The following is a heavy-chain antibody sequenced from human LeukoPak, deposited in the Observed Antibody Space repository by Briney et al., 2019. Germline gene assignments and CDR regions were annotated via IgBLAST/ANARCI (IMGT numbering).Heavy chain of an antibody. Sequence: GGSLRLSCAASGFTFSSYGMNWVRQAPGKGLEWVSYISFTSSTVYYADSVKGRFTVSRDNAKNLVYLQMNSLRDEDTAMFYCARVGGGESVNYLDYWGQGTLVAVVS. CDR3: ARVGGGESVNYLDY. CDR2: ISFTSSTV. V-gene: IGHV3-48*02. D-gene: IGHD3-16*01. CDR1: GFTFSSYG. J-gene: IGHJ4*02.